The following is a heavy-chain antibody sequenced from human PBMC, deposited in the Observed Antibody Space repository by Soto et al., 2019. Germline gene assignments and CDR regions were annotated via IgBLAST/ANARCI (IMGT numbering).Heavy chain of an antibody. CDR3: ARGRYGDY. CDR2: ISAHNGNT. V-gene: IGHV1-18*01. D-gene: IGHD1-1*01. J-gene: IGHJ4*02. Sequence: QVHLVQSGAEVKKPGASVKVSCKGSGYTFTSYGITWVRQAPGQGLEWMGWISAHNGNTDYAQRLQGRVTVTRDTSTSTAYMELRSLRSDDTAVYYCARGRYGDYWGQGALVTVSS. CDR1: GYTFTSYG.